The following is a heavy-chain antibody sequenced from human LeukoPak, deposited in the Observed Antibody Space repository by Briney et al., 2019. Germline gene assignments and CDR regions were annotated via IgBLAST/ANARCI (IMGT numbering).Heavy chain of an antibody. CDR1: GYTFTSHF. D-gene: IGHD3-22*01. CDR2: INPRGGST. CDR3: ARVKSYFYDTSDKDAFDI. J-gene: IGHJ3*02. V-gene: IGHV1-46*01. Sequence: ASVKVSCKASGYTFTSHFMHWVRQAPGQGLEWMGIINPRGGSTSYTQKFQGRVTMTRDTSTSTVYMELSSLRSEDTAVYYCARVKSYFYDTSDKDAFDIWGQGTMVTVSS.